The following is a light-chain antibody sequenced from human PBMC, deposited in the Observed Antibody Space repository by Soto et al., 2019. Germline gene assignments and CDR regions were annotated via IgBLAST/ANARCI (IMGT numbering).Light chain of an antibody. CDR1: DSNIGRNV. CDR3: QAWEDTLGGNFV. V-gene: IGLV1-47*01. J-gene: IGLJ1*01. CDR2: RSD. Sequence: QSVLTQPPSASGTPGQRVTISCSGSDSNIGRNVVYWYQQLPGTAPKLLVYRSDQRPSGVPDRFSGSKSDTSASLAISGLRPEVEAVYYWQAWEDTLGGNFVSGTGTKVTAL.